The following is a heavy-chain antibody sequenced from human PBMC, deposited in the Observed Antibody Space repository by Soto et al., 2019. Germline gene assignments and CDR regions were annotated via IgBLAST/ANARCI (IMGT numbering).Heavy chain of an antibody. D-gene: IGHD3-9*01. CDR2: INHSGRI. J-gene: IGHJ4*02. V-gene: IGHV4-34*01. CDR3: ASSRYDILTGYYTEVY. CDR1: GGSFSDYY. Sequence: SETLSLTCAVYGGSFSDYYWSWIRQPPGKGLEWIGEINHSGRINYNPSLKSRVTISIDTSKNQFSLKLSSVTAADTAVYYCASSRYDILTGYYTEVYWGQGTLVTVSS.